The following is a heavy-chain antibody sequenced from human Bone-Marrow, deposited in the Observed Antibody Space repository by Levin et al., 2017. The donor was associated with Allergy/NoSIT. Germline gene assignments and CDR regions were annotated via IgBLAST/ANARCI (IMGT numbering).Heavy chain of an antibody. Sequence: SQTLSLTCSVSGASITSGDHYWSWIRQSPGKGLEWIGYIYYSGSTYYNPSLMTRITISLDPSKNHFSPKLRPVTVADTAVYYCASLSYYYGAGTHPDEDYWGQGALVIVSS. J-gene: IGHJ4*02. CDR3: ASLSYYYGAGTHPDEDY. CDR2: IYYSGST. D-gene: IGHD3-10*01. V-gene: IGHV4-30-4*01. CDR1: GASITSGDHY.